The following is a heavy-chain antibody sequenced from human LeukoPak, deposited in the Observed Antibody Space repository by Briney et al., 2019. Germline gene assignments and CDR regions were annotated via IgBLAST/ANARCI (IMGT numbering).Heavy chain of an antibody. CDR3: AKRGVVIRVMLVGFHKEAYYFDS. J-gene: IGHJ4*02. D-gene: IGHD3-16*01. Sequence: PGGSLRLSCAVSGITLSNYAMSWVRQAPGKGLEWVAGISGGGGGTNYADSVKGRFPISRDNSKNTLSPQMNHLRVDDTAVYFCAKRGVVIRVMLVGFHKEAYYFDSWGQGALVTVSS. CDR1: GITLSNYA. CDR2: ISGGGGGT. V-gene: IGHV3-23*01.